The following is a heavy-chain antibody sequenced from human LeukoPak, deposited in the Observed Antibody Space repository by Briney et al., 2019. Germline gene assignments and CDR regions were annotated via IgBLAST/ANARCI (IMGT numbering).Heavy chain of an antibody. CDR2: INPNSGGT. CDR1: GYTFTGYY. CDR3: ARERVPHDAFDI. V-gene: IGHV1-2*02. Sequence: EASVKVSCKASGYTFTGYYMHWVRQAPGQGLEWMGWINPNSGGTNYAQKFQGRVTMTRDTSISTAYMELSRLRSDDTAVYYCARERVPHDAFDIWGQGTMVTVSS. J-gene: IGHJ3*02.